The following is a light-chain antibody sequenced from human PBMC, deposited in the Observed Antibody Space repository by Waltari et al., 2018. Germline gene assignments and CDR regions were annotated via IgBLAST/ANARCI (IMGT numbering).Light chain of an antibody. CDR3: QQYSFWRS. CDR1: QSISSN. CDR2: DAA. Sequence: EMMMTQSPAALSVPPGDRDTLSCRASQSISSNLAWYQQKPGQAPRLLIYDAATRATGIPARFSGSGSGTEFTLTISSLQSEDFAVYYCQQYSFWRSFGQGTKVEIK. J-gene: IGKJ1*01. V-gene: IGKV3-15*01.